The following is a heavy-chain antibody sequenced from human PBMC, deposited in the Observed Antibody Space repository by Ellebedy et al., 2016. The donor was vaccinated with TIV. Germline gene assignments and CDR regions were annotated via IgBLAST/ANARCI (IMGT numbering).Heavy chain of an antibody. Sequence: SGPTLVKPTQTLTLTCTFSGFSLDTAEVVVGWVRQPPGGALEWLLFIYGNDVKRYRPSLGSRLTITRDTSKNQVVLTMTNMDPVDTATYFCAHKSVYREVDYWGQGRLVIVSS. D-gene: IGHD1-14*01. CDR2: IYGNDVK. V-gene: IGHV2-5*01. CDR3: AHKSVYREVDY. J-gene: IGHJ4*02. CDR1: GFSLDTAEVV.